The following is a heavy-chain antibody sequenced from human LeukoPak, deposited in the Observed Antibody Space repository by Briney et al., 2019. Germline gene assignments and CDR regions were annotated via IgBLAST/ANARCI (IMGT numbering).Heavy chain of an antibody. CDR3: AGRLGYCSSTRCPSP. V-gene: IGHV1-2*06. D-gene: IGHD2-2*01. Sequence: ASVKVSCKASGGTFSSYAISWVRQAPGQGLEWLGRINPNSGGTNYAQKFQGRVTMTRDTSISTAYMELSSLRSDDTAVYYCAGRLGYCSSTRCPSPWGQGTMVTVSS. CDR2: INPNSGGT. J-gene: IGHJ3*01. CDR1: GGTFSSYA.